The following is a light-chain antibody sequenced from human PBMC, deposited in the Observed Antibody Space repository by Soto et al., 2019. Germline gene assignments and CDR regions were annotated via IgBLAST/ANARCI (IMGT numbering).Light chain of an antibody. Sequence: QSALTQPASVSGSPGQSITISCTGTSSDVGGYKYVSWYQQHPGKAPKLMIYDVSNRLSGVSNRFSGSKSGNTASLTISGLQSEDEADYYCSSYTRSSSCVCGSGTKLTVL. CDR1: SSDVGGYKY. V-gene: IGLV2-14*03. CDR2: DVS. J-gene: IGLJ1*01. CDR3: SSYTRSSSCV.